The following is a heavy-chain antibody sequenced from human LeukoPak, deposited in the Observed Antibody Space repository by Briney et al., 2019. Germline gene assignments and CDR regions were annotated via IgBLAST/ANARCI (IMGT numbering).Heavy chain of an antibody. CDR2: LRTDGDKK. CDR3: VRDHPGSNSLEY. Sequence: GRSLRLSCAASGFTFSSYGMHWVRQPPGEGLEWVSRLRTDGDKKSYAASVRDRFTISRDNAKNMLYLQMNSLRVEDTAVYYCVRDHPGSNSLEYWGQGTPVTVSS. D-gene: IGHD4-11*01. J-gene: IGHJ4*02. V-gene: IGHV3-74*01. CDR1: GFTFSSYG.